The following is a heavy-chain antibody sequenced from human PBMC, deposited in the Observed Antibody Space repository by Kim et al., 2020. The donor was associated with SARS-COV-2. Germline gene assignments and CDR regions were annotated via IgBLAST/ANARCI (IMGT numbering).Heavy chain of an antibody. CDR2: IYYSGST. J-gene: IGHJ6*02. Sequence: SETLSLTCTVSGGSISSSSYYWGWIRQPPGKGLEWIGSIYYSGSTYYNPSLKSRVTISVDTSKNQFSLKLSSVTAADTAVYYCGSTATRGYGMDVWGQGTTVTVSS. CDR3: GSTATRGYGMDV. V-gene: IGHV4-39*01. CDR1: GGSISSSSYY. D-gene: IGHD5-18*01.